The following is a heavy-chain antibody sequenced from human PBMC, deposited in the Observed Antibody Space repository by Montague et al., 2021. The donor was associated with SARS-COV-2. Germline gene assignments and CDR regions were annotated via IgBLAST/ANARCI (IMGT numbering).Heavy chain of an antibody. V-gene: IGHV3-11*06. Sequence: SLRLSCAASGFRFSDYYMSWIRQAPGKGPEWVSDISSSSTYTSSADSVMGRFTISRDNAKNSLYLHLSSLRAGDTAVYYCARGGGRYNWNYEGGFDLWGRGTLVTVSS. CDR2: ISSSSTYT. CDR1: GFRFSDYY. J-gene: IGHJ2*01. D-gene: IGHD1-7*01. CDR3: ARGGGRYNWNYEGGFDL.